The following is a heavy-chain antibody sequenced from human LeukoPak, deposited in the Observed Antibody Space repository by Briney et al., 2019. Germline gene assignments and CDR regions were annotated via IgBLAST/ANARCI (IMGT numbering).Heavy chain of an antibody. CDR2: IYYSGST. CDR1: GGSISSSSYY. V-gene: IGHV4-39*07. J-gene: IGHJ5*02. CDR3: ARAEEYCSSTSCYPNWFDP. Sequence: SETLSLTCTVSGGSISSSSYYWGWIRQPPGKGLEWIGSIYYSGSTYYNPSLKSRVTISVDTSKNQFSLKLSSVTAADTAVYYCARAEEYCSSTSCYPNWFDPWGQGTLVTVSS. D-gene: IGHD2-2*01.